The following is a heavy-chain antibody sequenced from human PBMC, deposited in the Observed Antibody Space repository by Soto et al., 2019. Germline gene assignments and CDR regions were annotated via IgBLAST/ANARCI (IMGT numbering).Heavy chain of an antibody. D-gene: IGHD3-9*01. CDR3: ARGGLTNFDY. Sequence: PGGSLRLSCAASGFTFSSHSMNWVRQAPGKGLEWVSSISHSSSYIYYADSVKGRFTISRDNAKNSLDLQMNSLRVEDTAVYYCARGGLTNFDYWGQGTLVTVSS. V-gene: IGHV3-21*01. CDR2: ISHSSSYI. J-gene: IGHJ4*02. CDR1: GFTFSSHS.